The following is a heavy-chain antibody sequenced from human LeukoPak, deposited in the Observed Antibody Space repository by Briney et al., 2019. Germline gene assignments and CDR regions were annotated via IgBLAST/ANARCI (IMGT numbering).Heavy chain of an antibody. V-gene: IGHV3-30*02. CDR3: AKHDSSSDF. CDR1: GFIFSSYG. D-gene: IGHD3-22*01. J-gene: IGHJ4*02. CDR2: IRSDGSDT. Sequence: GGSLRLSCAASGFIFSSYGMPWVGQPPGKGLEWVAFIRSDGSDTYSAASVKGRFTISRDNSKNTLWLQMNSLRAEDTAVYYCAKHDSSSDFWGQGTLVTVSS.